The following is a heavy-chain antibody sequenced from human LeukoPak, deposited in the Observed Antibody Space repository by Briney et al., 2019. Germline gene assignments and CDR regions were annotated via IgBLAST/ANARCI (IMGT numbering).Heavy chain of an antibody. CDR2: INHSGST. CDR3: ARGAVYRHQPPYYYYGMDV. CDR1: GGSFSGYY. D-gene: IGHD2-8*01. J-gene: IGHJ6*02. V-gene: IGHV4-34*01. Sequence: SETLSLTCAVYGGSFSGYYWSWIRQPPGKGLEWIGEINHSGSTNYNPSLKSRVTISVDTSKNQFSLKLSSVTAADTAVYYCARGAVYRHQPPYYYYGMDVWGQGTMVTVSS.